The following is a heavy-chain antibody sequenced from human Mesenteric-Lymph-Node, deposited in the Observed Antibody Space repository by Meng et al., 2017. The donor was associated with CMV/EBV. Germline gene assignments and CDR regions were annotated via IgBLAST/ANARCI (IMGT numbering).Heavy chain of an antibody. CDR1: GFTFSSYA. J-gene: IGHJ4*02. Sequence: GGSLRLSCAASGFTFSSYAMSWARQAPGKGLEWVANINEDGSQKYYADSLKGRFTISRDNSKSTLYLQVNSLRAEDTAVYYCAKDLGDILTGYRLLDYWGQGTLVTVSS. D-gene: IGHD3-9*01. CDR3: AKDLGDILTGYRLLDY. V-gene: IGHV3-7*03. CDR2: INEDGSQK.